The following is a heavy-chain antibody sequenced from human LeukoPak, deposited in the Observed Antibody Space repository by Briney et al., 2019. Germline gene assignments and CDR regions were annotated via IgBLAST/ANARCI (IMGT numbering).Heavy chain of an antibody. CDR1: AGSVGRAGYY. V-gene: IGHV4-61*08. J-gene: IGHJ4*02. Sequence: SQTRSLTCPVSAGSVGRAGYYWSWIRQTPVGGLEWIGYIYYIRSSNYNPAHNSRVTMSLDPSKNQFSVKLNSVTAAYTAVYYCARTQSQSGSYRYYFGYWGQGTLVTVSS. D-gene: IGHD1-26*01. CDR3: ARTQSQSGSYRYYFGY. CDR2: IYYIRSS.